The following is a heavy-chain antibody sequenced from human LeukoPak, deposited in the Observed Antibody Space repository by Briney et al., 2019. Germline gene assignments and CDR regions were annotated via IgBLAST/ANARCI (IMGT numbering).Heavy chain of an antibody. D-gene: IGHD3-10*01. CDR3: ARAHGSGSYMGVDV. J-gene: IGHJ6*02. Sequence: SETLSLTCAVYGGSFSGYYWSWIRQPPGKGLEWIGEINHSGSTNYNPSLKSRVTISVDASKNQFSLKLSSVTAADTAVYYCARAHGSGSYMGVDVWGQGTTVTVSS. V-gene: IGHV4-34*01. CDR1: GGSFSGYY. CDR2: INHSGST.